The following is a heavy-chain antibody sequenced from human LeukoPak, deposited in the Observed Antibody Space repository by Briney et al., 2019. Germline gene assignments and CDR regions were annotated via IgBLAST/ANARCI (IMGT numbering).Heavy chain of an antibody. CDR1: GGSISSYY. CDR2: IYYSGST. CDR3: ARGVTTIFGVVIINYFDY. J-gene: IGHJ4*02. Sequence: PSETLSLTCTVSGGSISSYYWSWIRQPPGKGLEWIGYIYYSGSTNYNPSLKSRVTISVETSKNQFSLKLSSVTAADTAVYYCARGVTTIFGVVIINYFDYWGQGTLVTVSS. D-gene: IGHD3-3*01. V-gene: IGHV4-59*01.